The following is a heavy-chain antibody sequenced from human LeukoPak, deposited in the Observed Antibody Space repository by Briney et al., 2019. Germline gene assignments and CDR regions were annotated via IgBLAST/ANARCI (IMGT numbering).Heavy chain of an antibody. Sequence: GGSLRLSCAASGFIVNYNYMSWVRQPPGKGLEWVSVVYSGGSTYYADSVKGRFTISRDNSKNMVYLQMNSLRVEDTAVYYCARVKVGTTYWFDPWAREPWSPSPQ. CDR1: GFIVNYNY. CDR3: ARVKVGTTYWFDP. V-gene: IGHV3-66*01. CDR2: VYSGGST. D-gene: IGHD1-26*01. J-gene: IGHJ5*02.